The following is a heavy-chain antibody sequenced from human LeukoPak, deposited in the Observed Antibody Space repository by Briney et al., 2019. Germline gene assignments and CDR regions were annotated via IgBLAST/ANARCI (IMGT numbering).Heavy chain of an antibody. J-gene: IGHJ4*02. CDR3: AKDDAWLRFGE. V-gene: IGHV3-23*01. CDR1: GFTFSIYA. D-gene: IGHD3-10*01. Sequence: GGSLRLSCAASGFTFSIYAMTWVRQAPGKGLEWVSVISASGGSTYYTDSVKGRVTISRDNSKNTVYLQVISLTAEDTAVYYCAKDDAWLRFGEWSQGTLVTVSS. CDR2: ISASGGST.